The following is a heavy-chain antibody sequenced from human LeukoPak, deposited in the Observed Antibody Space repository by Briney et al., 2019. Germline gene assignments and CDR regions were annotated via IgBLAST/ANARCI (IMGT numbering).Heavy chain of an antibody. V-gene: IGHV3-74*01. CDR2: INNDGSTT. Sequence: PGGSLRLSCGASGFSFRSYWMHWVRQAPGKGLVWVSRINNDGSTTADADSVKGRFTITRGNAKNTLYLQMNSLRAEDTAVYYCARGDAYALNYWGQGTLVTVSS. D-gene: IGHD2-2*01. CDR3: ARGDAYALNY. CDR1: GFSFRSYW. J-gene: IGHJ4*02.